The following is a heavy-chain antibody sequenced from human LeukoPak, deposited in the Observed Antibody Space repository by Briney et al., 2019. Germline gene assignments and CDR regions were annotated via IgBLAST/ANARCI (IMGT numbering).Heavy chain of an antibody. CDR2: IYPGDSRT. V-gene: IGHV5-51*01. CDR3: VCRDLSSTWSYP. J-gene: IGHJ5*02. CDR1: GYSFTSHW. D-gene: IGHD6-13*01. Sequence: GESLKISCKGIGYSFTSHWIGWVRQMPGKGLELMGVIYPGDSRTRYNPSFQGQVTISVDKSISTAYLQWVTLKASDTAMYYCVCRDLSSTWSYPWGQGTLVTASS.